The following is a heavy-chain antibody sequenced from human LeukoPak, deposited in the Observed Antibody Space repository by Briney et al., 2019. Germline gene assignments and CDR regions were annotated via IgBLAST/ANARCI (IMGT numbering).Heavy chain of an antibody. CDR1: GFTFSSYA. CDR2: ISYDGSNK. Sequence: GGSLRLSCAASGFTFSSYAMHWVRQAPGKGLEWVAVISYDGSNKYYADSVKGRFTISRDNSKNTLYLQMNSLRAEDTAVYYCARDHRGYSYGRQAGYFDYWGQGTLVTVSS. V-gene: IGHV3-30-3*01. CDR3: ARDHRGYSYGRQAGYFDY. J-gene: IGHJ4*02. D-gene: IGHD5-18*01.